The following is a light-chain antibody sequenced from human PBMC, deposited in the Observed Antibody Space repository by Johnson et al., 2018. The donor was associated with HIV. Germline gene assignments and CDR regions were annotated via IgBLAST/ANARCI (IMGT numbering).Light chain of an antibody. J-gene: IGLJ1*01. Sequence: QSVLTQPPSVSAAPGQKVTISCSGSSSNIGNNYVSWYQQLPGTAPKLLIYESNQRPSWIPDRFSGPKSGTSATLGITGLQTWDEADYYCGTWDSSLSAGIFGTGTKVTVL. CDR3: GTWDSSLSAGI. V-gene: IGLV1-51*02. CDR1: SSNIGNNY. CDR2: ESN.